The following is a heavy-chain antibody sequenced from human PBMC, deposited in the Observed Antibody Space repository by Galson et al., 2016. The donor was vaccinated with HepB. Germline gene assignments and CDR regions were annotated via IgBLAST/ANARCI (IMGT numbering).Heavy chain of an antibody. V-gene: IGHV3-7*05. CDR3: ARAIATSY. CDR2: IKQDGSEK. D-gene: IGHD5-24*01. Sequence: SLRLSCAASGFTFSDHYMDWVRQAPGKGLEWVANIKQDGSEKSYVDSVKGRFTISRDNAKNSLFLQMNSLRADDTAVYYCARAIATSYWGQGALVTVSS. J-gene: IGHJ4*02. CDR1: GFTFSDHY.